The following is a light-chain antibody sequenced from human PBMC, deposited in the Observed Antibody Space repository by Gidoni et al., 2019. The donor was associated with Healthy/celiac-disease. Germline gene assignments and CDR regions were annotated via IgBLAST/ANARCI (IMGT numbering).Light chain of an antibody. J-gene: IGKJ1*01. Sequence: EIVMTQSPGTLSLSPGERATLSCRASQRVSSSYLAWYQQKPGQAPRLLIYGASSRATGIPDRFSGSGSGTEVTLTISRLEPEDFAVYYCQQYGSSLAWTFGQETKVEIK. CDR1: QRVSSSY. V-gene: IGKV3-20*01. CDR2: GAS. CDR3: QQYGSSLAWT.